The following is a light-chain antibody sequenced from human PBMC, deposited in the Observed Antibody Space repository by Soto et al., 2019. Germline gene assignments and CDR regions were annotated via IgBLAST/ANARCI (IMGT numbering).Light chain of an antibody. CDR1: QSVLYSSNNKNY. V-gene: IGKV4-1*01. CDR3: QQYYSTPPYT. J-gene: IGKJ2*01. CDR2: WAS. Sequence: DIVMTQSPDSLAVSLGERATINCKSSQSVLYSSNNKNYLAWYQQKPGQPPKLLIYWASTRESGVPDRFSGSGCGTDFKLTISSPQAEDVAVYYCQQYYSTPPYTFGQGTKLEIK.